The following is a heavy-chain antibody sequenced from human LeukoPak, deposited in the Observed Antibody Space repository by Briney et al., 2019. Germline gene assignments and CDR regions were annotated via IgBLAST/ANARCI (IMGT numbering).Heavy chain of an antibody. D-gene: IGHD2-2*01. J-gene: IGHJ5*02. Sequence: SQTLSLTCTVSGGSISSGGYYWSWIRQHPGKGLEWIGYIYYSGSTYYNPSLKSRVTISVDRSKNQFSLKLSSVTAADTAVYYCARVVPAASEWFDPWGQGTLVTVSS. CDR1: GGSISSGGYY. V-gene: IGHV4-31*03. CDR3: ARVVPAASEWFDP. CDR2: IYYSGST.